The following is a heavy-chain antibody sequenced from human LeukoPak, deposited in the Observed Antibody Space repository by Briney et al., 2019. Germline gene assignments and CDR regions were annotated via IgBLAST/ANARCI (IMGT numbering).Heavy chain of an antibody. CDR1: GSTFTTYD. CDR3: MRGGGSSGYDY. D-gene: IGHD6-19*01. J-gene: IGHJ4*02. CDR2: ISIYNGNT. Sequence: ASVKVFCKASGSTFTTYDISWARQAPGQGLEWMGWISIYNGNTNYAQKVQGRVTMTTDTATSTAYMELRSLTSDDTAVYYCMRGGGSSGYDYWGQGTLVSV. V-gene: IGHV1-18*01.